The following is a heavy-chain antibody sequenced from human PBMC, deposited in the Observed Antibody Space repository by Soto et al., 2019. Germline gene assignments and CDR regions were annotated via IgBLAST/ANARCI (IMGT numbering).Heavy chain of an antibody. Sequence: EVQLVQSGAEVKKPGESLKISCKASGYNFARSSIGRVRQMPGKGLEWMAIIYPGSSEITYSPSFQGQVTISADMSISTAYLQWSSLKASDTAIYYCAPYYNYWKMWGQGTLVTVSS. J-gene: IGHJ4*02. CDR1: GYNFARSS. V-gene: IGHV5-51*01. CDR3: APYYNYWKM. CDR2: IYPGSSEI. D-gene: IGHD3-3*01.